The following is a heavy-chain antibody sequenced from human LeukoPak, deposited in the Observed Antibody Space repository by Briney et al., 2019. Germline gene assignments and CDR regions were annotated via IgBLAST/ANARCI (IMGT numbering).Heavy chain of an antibody. CDR1: GGTFSSYA. D-gene: IGHD6-13*01. CDR2: IIPIFGTA. J-gene: IGHJ4*02. CDR3: ARGIAAAGTNDY. V-gene: IGHV1-69*05. Sequence: SVKVSCKASGGTFSSYAISWVRQAPGQGLEWMGGIIPIFGTANYAQKFQGRVTITTDESTSTAYMELSSLRSEDTAVYYCARGIAAAGTNDYWGQGTLVTVSP.